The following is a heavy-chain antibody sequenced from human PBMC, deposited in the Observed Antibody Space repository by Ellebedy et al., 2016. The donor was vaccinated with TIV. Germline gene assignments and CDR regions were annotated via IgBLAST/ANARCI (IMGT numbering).Heavy chain of an antibody. CDR3: TNGRNSDAFDI. Sequence: SETLSLTXTVSGGSVSSGSDYWTWIRQPPGKGLEWIGYIYFSGSTKYNPSLKSRLTVSLDRSKNQFSLKLTSLTAADTAVYFCTNGRNSDAFDIWGRGTMVTVSS. CDR2: IYFSGST. V-gene: IGHV4-61*01. CDR1: GGSVSSGSDY. D-gene: IGHD4-23*01. J-gene: IGHJ3*02.